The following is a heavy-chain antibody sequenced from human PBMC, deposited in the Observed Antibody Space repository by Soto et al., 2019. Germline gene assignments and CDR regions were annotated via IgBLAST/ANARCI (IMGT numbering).Heavy chain of an antibody. D-gene: IGHD4-17*01. CDR1: GGSISDTRHY. Sequence: QLLLQESGPGLVKPSETLSLTCTVSGGSISDTRHYWTWIRQSPGKGLEWIASIHYDGRTYYNPPLRSRVTISLDTSRDHFSLNLSSVTATDTAVYYCARHLCNYGDWAFDFWGQGILVTVSS. CDR2: IHYDGRT. V-gene: IGHV4-39*01. J-gene: IGHJ4*02. CDR3: ARHLCNYGDWAFDF.